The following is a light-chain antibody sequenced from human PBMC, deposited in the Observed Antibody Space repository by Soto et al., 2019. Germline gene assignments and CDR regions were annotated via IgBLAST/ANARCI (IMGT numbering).Light chain of an antibody. J-gene: IGKJ1*01. Sequence: EIVMTQSPDTLSLSPGERVTLSCRTSQSVGSDLAWYQHRPGQAPRLLIYDASSRANGSPARFSGSGSGTEFTLTISSIQSRDFAVYYCQQYSTWPRTFGQGTKVEIK. CDR1: QSVGSD. CDR3: QQYSTWPRT. CDR2: DAS. V-gene: IGKV3-15*01.